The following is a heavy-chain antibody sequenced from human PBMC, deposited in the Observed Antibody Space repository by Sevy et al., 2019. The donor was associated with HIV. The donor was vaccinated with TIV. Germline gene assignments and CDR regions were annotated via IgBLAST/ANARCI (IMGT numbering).Heavy chain of an antibody. CDR3: VKEAPGYNYDTRGSFDY. Sequence: GGSLRLSCAASRFTFSTYAMSWVRQAPGKGLEWVSAITGSGGTTYYVDSVRGRFTISRDNSKNTLYLQMNILRADDTAVYYCVKEAPGYNYDTRGSFDYWGQGTPVTVSS. V-gene: IGHV3-23*01. D-gene: IGHD3-22*01. J-gene: IGHJ4*02. CDR2: ITGSGGTT. CDR1: RFTFSTYA.